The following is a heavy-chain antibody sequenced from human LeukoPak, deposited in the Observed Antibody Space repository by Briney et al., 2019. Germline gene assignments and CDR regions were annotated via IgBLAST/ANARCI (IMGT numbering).Heavy chain of an antibody. D-gene: IGHD2-15*01. CDR2: ISGSGGST. CDR1: GFTFSSYA. J-gene: IGHJ3*02. Sequence: GSLRLSCAASGFTFSSYAMSWVRQAPGKGLEWVSAISGSGGSTYYADSVKGRFTISRDNSKNTLYLQMNSLRAEDTAVYYCVRDIVVVVAATPARDAFDIWGQGTMVTVSS. CDR3: VRDIVVVVAATPARDAFDI. V-gene: IGHV3-23*01.